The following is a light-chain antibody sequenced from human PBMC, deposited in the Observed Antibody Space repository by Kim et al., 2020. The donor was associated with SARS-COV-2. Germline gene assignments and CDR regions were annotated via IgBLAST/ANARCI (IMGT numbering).Light chain of an antibody. Sequence: SSELTQDPAVSVALGQTVRITCQGDSLRTYYASWYQQKPGQAPILVIYGKSTRPSGISDRFSGSDSGDTASLTITAAQADDEADYYCHTRDRSGDFVVFGGGTQLTVL. CDR3: HTRDRSGDFVV. CDR2: GKS. CDR1: SLRTYY. V-gene: IGLV3-19*01. J-gene: IGLJ2*01.